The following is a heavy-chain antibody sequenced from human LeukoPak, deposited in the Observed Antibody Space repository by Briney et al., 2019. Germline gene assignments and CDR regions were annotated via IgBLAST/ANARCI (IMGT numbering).Heavy chain of an antibody. J-gene: IGHJ5*02. CDR2: ISSSSSYI. CDR1: GFTFSSYA. V-gene: IGHV3-21*01. D-gene: IGHD3-10*01. Sequence: GGSLRLSCAASGFTFSSYAMHWVRQAPGEGLEWVSSISSSSSYIYYADSVKGRFTISRDNAKNSLYLQMNSLRAEDTAVYYCARDGSSARVALWFGEFYNWFDPWGQGTLVTVSS. CDR3: ARDGSSARVALWFGEFYNWFDP.